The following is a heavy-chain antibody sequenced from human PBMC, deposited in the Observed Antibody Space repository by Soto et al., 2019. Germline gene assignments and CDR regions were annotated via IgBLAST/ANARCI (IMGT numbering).Heavy chain of an antibody. J-gene: IGHJ4*02. Sequence: EVQLVEAGGGLVQPGGSLKLSCAASGFIFSGSAVHWVRQASGKGLEWVARILSKAGNYATAYAASMKGRFTISRDDSENTAFLQMNSLKTEDTAVYYCIRGGSPYYYDYWGQGTLVAVSS. CDR2: ILSKAGNYAT. CDR3: IRGGSPYYYDY. V-gene: IGHV3-73*01. CDR1: GFIFSGSA.